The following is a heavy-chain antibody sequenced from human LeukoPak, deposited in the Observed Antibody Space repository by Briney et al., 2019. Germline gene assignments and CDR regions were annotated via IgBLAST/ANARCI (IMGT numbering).Heavy chain of an antibody. CDR2: ISSSGSTI. CDR3: ARHPPEAYCGGDCYLWSGYFDL. D-gene: IGHD2-21*02. J-gene: IGHJ2*01. V-gene: IGHV3-11*01. Sequence: PGGSLRLSCAASGFTFSDYYMSWIRQAPGKGLEWVSYISSSGSTIYYADSVKGRFTISRDNAKNSLYLQMNSLRAEDTAVYYCARHPPEAYCGGDCYLWSGYFDLWGRGTLVTVSS. CDR1: GFTFSDYY.